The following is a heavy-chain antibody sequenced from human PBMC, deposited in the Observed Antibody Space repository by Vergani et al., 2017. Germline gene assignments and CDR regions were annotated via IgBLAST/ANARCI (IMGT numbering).Heavy chain of an antibody. CDR2: VNQDGSEK. J-gene: IGHJ6*02. CDR3: VRVPLIRRGSGNYGINNYHGMDV. V-gene: IGHV3-7*01. Sequence: EGQLVESGGDSVQRGGSLRLSCAASGFISSSYWMSWVRQAPGKGLEWVANVNQDGSEKYYVDSVRGRFTISRDNAKNSIYLQMNSLRAEDTAVYFCVRVPLIRRGSGNYGINNYHGMDVWGQGTTVIVSS. CDR1: GFISSSYW. D-gene: IGHD3-10*01.